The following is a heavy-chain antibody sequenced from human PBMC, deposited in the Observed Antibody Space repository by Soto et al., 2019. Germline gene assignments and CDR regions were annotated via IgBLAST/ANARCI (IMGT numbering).Heavy chain of an antibody. CDR1: GYTIRDYY. CDR3: ASHYDMWSGYLSPVDY. CDR2: IDTSGTKI. Sequence: PVGPLRLSWAASGYTIRDYYVSWIRQAPGKGLEWISYIDTSGTKIYYADSVKGRFTITRDNAKNSLYLEMNSLRDEDTAVYYCASHYDMWSGYLSPVDYWGQGTLVTVSS. J-gene: IGHJ4*02. V-gene: IGHV3-11*01. D-gene: IGHD3-3*01.